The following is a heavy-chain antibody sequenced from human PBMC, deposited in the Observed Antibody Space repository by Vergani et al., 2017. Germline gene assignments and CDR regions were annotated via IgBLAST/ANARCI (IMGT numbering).Heavy chain of an antibody. CDR2: IYYSGST. V-gene: IGHV4-39*02. CDR3: ARDPPDCSSTSCYVV. CDR1: GGSISSSSYY. J-gene: IGHJ4*02. Sequence: QLQLQESGPGLVKPSETLSLTCTVSGGSISSSSYYWGWIRQPPGKGLEWIGSIYYSGSTYYNPSLKSRVTISVDTSKNQFSLKLSSVTAADTAVYYCARDPPDCSSTSCYVVWGQGTLVTVSS. D-gene: IGHD2-2*01.